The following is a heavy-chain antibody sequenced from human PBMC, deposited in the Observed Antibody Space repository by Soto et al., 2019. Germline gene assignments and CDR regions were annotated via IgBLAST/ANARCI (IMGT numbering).Heavy chain of an antibody. CDR3: GILQRGLGTQEPNCYYCMDV. CDR2: MNPNSGNT. D-gene: IGHD3-10*01. J-gene: IGHJ6*03. CDR1: GYTFTSYD. Sequence: ASVKVSCKASGYTFTSYDINWVRQATGQGLEWMGWMNPNSGNTGYAQKFQGRVTMTRNTSISTAYMELSSLRSEDTAVYYCGILQRGLGTQEPNCYYCMDVWGNGGTGTV. V-gene: IGHV1-8*01.